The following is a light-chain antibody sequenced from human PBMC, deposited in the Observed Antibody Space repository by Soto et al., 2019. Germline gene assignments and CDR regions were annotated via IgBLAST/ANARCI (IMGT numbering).Light chain of an antibody. Sequence: EIVMTQSPATLSVFPGERATLSCRASHSINTNLAWYQQKPGQAPRLLIYGSSTRATGIPVRFSGSGSGTDFTVTISSLQSEDSAIYYCQQYNDWPLTFGGGTKVEIK. J-gene: IGKJ4*01. V-gene: IGKV3-15*01. CDR2: GSS. CDR1: HSINTN. CDR3: QQYNDWPLT.